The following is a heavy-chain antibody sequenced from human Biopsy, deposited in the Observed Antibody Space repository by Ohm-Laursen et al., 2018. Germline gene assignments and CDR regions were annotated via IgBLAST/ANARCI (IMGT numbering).Heavy chain of an antibody. CDR3: TGDSGDLGDY. CDR2: IHGDERST. D-gene: IGHD2-21*01. Sequence: GSLRLSCAASGFTFSRSVMHWVRQAPGKGLMWVSRIHGDERSTTYAEPVKGRFTISRDNAKNTLHLQMNSLRAEDTAVYYCTGDSGDLGDYWGQGTLVTVSS. CDR1: GFTFSRSV. V-gene: IGHV3-74*03. J-gene: IGHJ4*02.